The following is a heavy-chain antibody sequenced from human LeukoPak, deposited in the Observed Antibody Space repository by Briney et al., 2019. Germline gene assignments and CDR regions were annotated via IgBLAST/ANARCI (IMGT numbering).Heavy chain of an antibody. CDR3: AREDLRAFDI. CDR2: IKLDGSEK. J-gene: IGHJ3*02. CDR1: GFTFSSYG. D-gene: IGHD3-10*01. V-gene: IGHV3-7*01. Sequence: GRSLRLSCAASGFTFSSYGMHWVRQAPGKGLEWVANIKLDGSEKTYVDSVKGRFTISRDNAKNSLYLQMNSLRAEDTAVYYCAREDLRAFDIWGQGTMVTVSS.